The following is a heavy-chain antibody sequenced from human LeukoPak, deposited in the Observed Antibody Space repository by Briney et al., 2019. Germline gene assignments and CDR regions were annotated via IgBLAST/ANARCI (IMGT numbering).Heavy chain of an antibody. CDR1: GGSFSGYY. D-gene: IGHD3-3*01. CDR2: INHSGST. Sequence: PSETLSLTCAVYGGSFSGYYWSWIRQPPGKGLEWIGEINHSGSTNYNPSLKSRVTISVDTSKNQFSLKLSSVTAADTAVYYRASLPITIFGVVYDAFDIWGQGTMVTVSS. V-gene: IGHV4-34*01. CDR3: ASLPITIFGVVYDAFDI. J-gene: IGHJ3*02.